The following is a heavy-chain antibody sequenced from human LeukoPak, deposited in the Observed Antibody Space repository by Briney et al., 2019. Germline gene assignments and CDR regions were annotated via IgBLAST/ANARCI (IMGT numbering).Heavy chain of an antibody. CDR1: GGTFSSYA. D-gene: IGHD3-22*01. CDR2: IIPIFGTA. J-gene: IGHJ3*02. Sequence: GASVKVSCKASGGTFSSYAISWVRQAPGQGLEWMGGIIPIFGTANYAQKFQGRVTITADESTSTAHMELSSLRSEDTAVYYCARVVNYYDSSGEDAFDIWGQGTMVTVSS. V-gene: IGHV1-69*01. CDR3: ARVVNYYDSSGEDAFDI.